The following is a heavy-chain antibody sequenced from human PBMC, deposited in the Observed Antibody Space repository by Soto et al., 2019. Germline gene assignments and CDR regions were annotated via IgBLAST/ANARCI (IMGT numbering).Heavy chain of an antibody. V-gene: IGHV4-59*01. J-gene: IGHJ5*01. CDR1: GGSLSSYY. CDR3: ARANGAATVWFDS. Sequence: QVQLQESGPGLVKPSETLSLTCIVSGGSLSSYYWNWIRQPPGKGLEWIGYIYYSGSTNYTPSLKSPVTISVATSKHQVSLKLSSVTAADTAVYCCARANGAATVWFDSWGQGTLVTVPS. D-gene: IGHD4-4*01. CDR2: IYYSGST.